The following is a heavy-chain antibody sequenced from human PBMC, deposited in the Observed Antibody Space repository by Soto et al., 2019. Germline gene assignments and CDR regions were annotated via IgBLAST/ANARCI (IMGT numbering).Heavy chain of an antibody. D-gene: IGHD6-19*01. CDR2: IIPIFGTA. Sequence: QVQLVQSGAEVKKPGSSVKVSCKASGGTFSSYAISWVRQAPGQGLEWMGGIIPIFGTANYAQKFQGRVTVTSVESTNTAYMELSGLRSEDTAVYYCARDIVPVAGTCYFDYWGQGTLVTVSS. CDR1: GGTFSSYA. CDR3: ARDIVPVAGTCYFDY. J-gene: IGHJ4*02. V-gene: IGHV1-69*05.